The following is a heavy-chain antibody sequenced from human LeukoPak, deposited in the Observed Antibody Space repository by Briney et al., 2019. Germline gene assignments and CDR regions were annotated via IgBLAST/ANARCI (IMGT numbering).Heavy chain of an antibody. V-gene: IGHV3-15*01. CDR1: AFTFRNAW. CDR3: TTEGYSSAWYPWFDY. D-gene: IGHD6-19*01. J-gene: IGHJ4*02. CDR2: IKSKTDGCAT. Sequence: PGGSLRLSCAASAFTFRNAWMSWGRQAPGKGVEWVGRIKSKTDGCATDYAAPVKDRFTISRDDSKPTLYLQINSLKTEDTAVYYCTTEGYSSAWYPWFDYWGQGTLVTVSS.